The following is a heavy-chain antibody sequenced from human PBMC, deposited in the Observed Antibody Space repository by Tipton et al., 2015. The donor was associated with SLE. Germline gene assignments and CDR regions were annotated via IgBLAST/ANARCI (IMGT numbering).Heavy chain of an antibody. D-gene: IGHD3-3*01. V-gene: IGHV4-34*01. CDR2: INHSGNT. CDR3: VRSSGYYIDF. Sequence: LRLSCAVYGGSLSGYYWTWIRQPPGKGLEWIGEINHSGNTNYSPSLKSRVIMSVDTSKNQFSLRLDSLTAADTAIYYCVRSSGYYIDFWGQGTLVTVSS. CDR1: GGSLSGYY. J-gene: IGHJ4*02.